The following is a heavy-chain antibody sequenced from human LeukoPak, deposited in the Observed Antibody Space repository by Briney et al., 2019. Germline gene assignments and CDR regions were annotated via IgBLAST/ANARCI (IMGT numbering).Heavy chain of an antibody. CDR3: AGGVGWHIDD. CDR2: IYYSGST. D-gene: IGHD3-16*01. Sequence: PSETLSLTCTVSGGSISSSSYYWGWIRQPPGKGLEWIGSIYYSGSTYYNPSLKSRVTISVDTSKNQFSLKLSSVTAADTAVYYCAGGVGWHIDDWGQGTQVTVSS. V-gene: IGHV4-39*01. J-gene: IGHJ4*02. CDR1: GGSISSSSYY.